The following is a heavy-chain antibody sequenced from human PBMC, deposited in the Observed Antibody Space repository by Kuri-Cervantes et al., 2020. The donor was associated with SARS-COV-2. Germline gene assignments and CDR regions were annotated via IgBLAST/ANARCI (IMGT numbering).Heavy chain of an antibody. CDR1: GDSIKKYH. V-gene: IGHV4-4*07. CDR2: IYGRGT. Sequence: SETLSLTCSVSGDSIKKYHWSWIRQPAGKGLEWIGRIYGRGTNYTPALQSRITMSLDTSKNQFSLELKSVTAADTAVYFCARDISWKEDDDGRHFYHYYMDVWGKGTTVTVSS. CDR3: ARDISWKEDDDGRHFYHYYMDV. D-gene: IGHD1-1*01. J-gene: IGHJ6*03.